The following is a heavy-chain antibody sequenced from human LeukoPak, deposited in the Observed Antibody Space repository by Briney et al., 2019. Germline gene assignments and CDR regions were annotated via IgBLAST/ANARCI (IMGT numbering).Heavy chain of an antibody. D-gene: IGHD3-10*01. CDR1: GGSISSGGYS. J-gene: IGHJ5*02. V-gene: IGHV4-30-2*01. CDR2: IYHSGST. CDR3: ARVLTMGNDWFDP. Sequence: SQTLSLTCAVSGGSISSGGYSWSWIRQPPGKGLEWIGYIYHSGSTYYNPSLKSRVTISVDRSKNQFSLKLSSVTAADTAVYYCARVLTMGNDWFDPWGQGTLVTVSS.